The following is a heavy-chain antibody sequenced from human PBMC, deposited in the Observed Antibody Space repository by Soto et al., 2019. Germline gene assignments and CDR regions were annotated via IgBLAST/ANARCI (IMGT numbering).Heavy chain of an antibody. D-gene: IGHD3-3*01. Sequence: SETLSLTCTVSGGSISSYYWSWIRQPQEKGQEWIWYFYYSGSTYYNPSLKRRVTISVDTSKNQFSLKLSSVTAADTAVYYCARGKSVVGTYDFWSGYYTGRWFDPWGQGTLVTVSS. CDR2: FYYSGST. CDR3: ARGKSVVGTYDFWSGYYTGRWFDP. CDR1: GGSISSYY. J-gene: IGHJ5*02. V-gene: IGHV4-59*12.